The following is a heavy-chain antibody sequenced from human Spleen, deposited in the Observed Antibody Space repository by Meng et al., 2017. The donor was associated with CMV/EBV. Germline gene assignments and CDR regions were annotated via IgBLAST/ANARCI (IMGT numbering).Heavy chain of an antibody. J-gene: IGHJ4*02. CDR1: GGSISSGGYY. CDR2: IHYSGST. Sequence: SGGSISSGGYYCSWIRQHPGKGLEWIGYIHYSGSTYYNPSLKSRVTISVDTSKNQFSLKLSSVTAADTAVYYCARARNFWSGYHFDYWGQGTLVTVSS. D-gene: IGHD3-3*01. CDR3: ARARNFWSGYHFDY. V-gene: IGHV4-31*02.